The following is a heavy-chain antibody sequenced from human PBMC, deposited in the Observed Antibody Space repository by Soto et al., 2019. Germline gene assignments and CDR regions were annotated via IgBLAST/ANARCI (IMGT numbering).Heavy chain of an antibody. V-gene: IGHV1-18*01. Sequence: QVQLVQSGAEVKKPGASVKVSCKASGYTFTSYGISWVRQAPGQGLEWMGWISAYNGNTNYAQKLQGRVTMTTDTSTSTAYRELRSLRSDDTAVYYCARLRGVGMVRGVNNYMDVWGKGTTVTVSS. CDR3: ARLRGVGMVRGVNNYMDV. CDR2: ISAYNGNT. CDR1: GYTFTSYG. D-gene: IGHD3-10*01. J-gene: IGHJ6*03.